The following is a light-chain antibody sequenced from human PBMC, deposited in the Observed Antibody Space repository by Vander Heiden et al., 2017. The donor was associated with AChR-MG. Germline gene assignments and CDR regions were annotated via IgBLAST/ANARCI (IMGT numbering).Light chain of an antibody. V-gene: IGLV2-14*01. CDR3: SSYTRSTTGGSTYV. J-gene: IGLJ1*01. CDR2: DVS. CDR1: SSDVGAYNY. Sequence: QSALTQPASVSASPGQSITISCTRTSSDVGAYNYVSWYQQHSGKAPRLMIYDVSKRPSGVSDRFSGSKSGNTASLTISGLQAEDEADYYCSSYTRSTTGGSTYVFGTGTKVTVL.